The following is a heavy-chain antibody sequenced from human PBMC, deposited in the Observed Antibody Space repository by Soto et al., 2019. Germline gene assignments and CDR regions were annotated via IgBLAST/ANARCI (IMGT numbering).Heavy chain of an antibody. CDR2: IYWDDDK. D-gene: IGHD6-13*01. CDR3: AHRPPRRSSSMYNWFDP. CDR1: GFSLSTSGVG. Sequence: GSGPTLVNPTQTLTLTCTFSGFSLSTSGVGVGWIRQPPGKALEWLALIYWDDDKRYSPSLKSRLTITKDTSKNQVVLTMTNMDPVDTATYYCAHRPPRRSSSMYNWFDPWGQGTLVTVPQ. V-gene: IGHV2-5*02. J-gene: IGHJ5*02.